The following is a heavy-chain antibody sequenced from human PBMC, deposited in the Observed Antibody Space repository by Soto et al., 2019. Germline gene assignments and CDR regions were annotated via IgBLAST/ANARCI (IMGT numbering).Heavy chain of an antibody. J-gene: IGHJ6*02. CDR3: ARAGYYGSGSLLDYGMDV. CDR2: SIPSFGTA. D-gene: IGHD3-10*01. CDR1: GGTFSSYA. Sequence: EASVKVSCKASGGTFSSYAISWVRQAPGQGREWMGGSIPSFGTANYAQKFQGRVTITADESTSTAYMELSSLRSEDTAVYYCARAGYYGSGSLLDYGMDVCGQATTVTAP. V-gene: IGHV1-69*13.